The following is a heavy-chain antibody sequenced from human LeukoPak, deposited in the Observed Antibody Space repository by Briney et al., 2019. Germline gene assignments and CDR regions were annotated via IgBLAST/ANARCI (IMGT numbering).Heavy chain of an antibody. CDR1: GFTFSDYE. CDR2: TSGSGMTT. Sequence: GGSLRLSCGASGFTFSDYEMNCVRQAPGKGLEWVSYTSGSGMTTYYTDSVKGRFTISRDNAKNSLFLQMNSLRAEDTAVYYCARASMTTLTTTGFEYWGQGTQVTVSS. D-gene: IGHD4-11*01. J-gene: IGHJ4*02. V-gene: IGHV3-48*03. CDR3: ARASMTTLTTTGFEY.